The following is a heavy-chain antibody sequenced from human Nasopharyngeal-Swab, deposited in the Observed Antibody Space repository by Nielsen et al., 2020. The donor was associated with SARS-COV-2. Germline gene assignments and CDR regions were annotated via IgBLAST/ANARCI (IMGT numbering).Heavy chain of an antibody. CDR3: ARDMGYYAIWSGFWF. CDR2: IYNSGST. Sequence: GSLRLSCTVSGGSISSYYWNWIRQPPGKGLEWIGYIYNSGSTNYNPSLKSRVTISVDTSKNQFSLKLTSVTAADTAVYYCARDMGYYAIWSGFWFWGQGPLVTVSS. J-gene: IGHJ4*02. V-gene: IGHV4-59*01. CDR1: GGSISSYY. D-gene: IGHD3-3*01.